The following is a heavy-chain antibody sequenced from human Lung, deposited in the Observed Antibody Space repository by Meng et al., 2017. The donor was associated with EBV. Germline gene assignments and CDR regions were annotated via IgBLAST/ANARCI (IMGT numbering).Heavy chain of an antibody. D-gene: IGHD6-19*01. CDR1: GYTFTSYG. J-gene: IGHJ4*02. CDR2: INPSTGTT. V-gene: IGHV1-46*04. Sequence: VQLVQFGSELKKPGASGNVSCKASGYTFTSYGLSWVRQAPGQGLEWMGIINPSTGTTTYAQNLQGRVTMTRDTSTSTVYMELSSLRSEDTAVYYCARDCLAGYTSGWQFDYWGQGTLVTVSS. CDR3: ARDCLAGYTSGWQFDY.